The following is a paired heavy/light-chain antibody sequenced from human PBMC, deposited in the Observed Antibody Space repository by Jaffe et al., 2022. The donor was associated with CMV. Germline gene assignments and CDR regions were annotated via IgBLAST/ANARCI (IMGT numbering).Light chain of an antibody. CDR2: KVS. V-gene: IGKV2-30*02. J-gene: IGKJ2*01. CDR1: QSLVHSDGNTY. Sequence: DVVMTQSPLSLPVTLGQPASISCRSSQSLVHSDGNTYLNWFQQRPGQSPRRLIYKVSNRDSGVPDRFSGSGSGTDFTLKISRVEAEDVGVYYCMQGTHWPYTFGQGTKLEIK. CDR3: MQGTHWPYT.
Heavy chain of an antibody. CDR2: IGTAGDT. V-gene: IGHV3-13*01. Sequence: EVQLVESGGGLVQPGGSLRLSCAASGFTFSSYDMHWVRQATGKGLEWVSAIGTAGDTYYPGSVKGRFTISRENAKNSLYLQMNSLRAGDTAVYYCARDRRQPYYYGSGSFDYYYGMDVWGQGTTVTVSS. CDR3: ARDRRQPYYYGSGSFDYYYGMDV. J-gene: IGHJ6*02. CDR1: GFTFSSYD. D-gene: IGHD3-10*01.